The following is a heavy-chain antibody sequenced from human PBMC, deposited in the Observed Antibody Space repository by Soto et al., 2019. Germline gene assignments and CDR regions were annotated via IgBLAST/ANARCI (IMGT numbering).Heavy chain of an antibody. CDR3: ASVLGYCSGGSCPDAFDI. V-gene: IGHV3-21*01. Sequence: GESLKISCAASGFTFSSYSMNWVRQAPGKGLEWVSSISSSSSYIYYADSVKGRFTISRDNAKNSLYLQMNSLRAEDTAVYYCASVLGYCSGGSCPDAFDIWGQGTMVTVSS. J-gene: IGHJ3*02. CDR2: ISSSSSYI. D-gene: IGHD2-15*01. CDR1: GFTFSSYS.